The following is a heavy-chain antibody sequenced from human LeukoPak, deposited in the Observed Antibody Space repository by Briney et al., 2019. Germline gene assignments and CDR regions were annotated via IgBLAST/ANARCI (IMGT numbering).Heavy chain of an antibody. D-gene: IGHD6-19*01. CDR1: GYTFTIYG. CDR3: ARVPCSGWPYNWFDP. J-gene: IGHJ5*02. CDR2: ISAYNGNT. Sequence: GASVKLSCKASGYTFTIYGISWVRQAPGQGLEWMGWISAYNGNTNYAQKLQGRVTMTTDTSTSTAYMELRSLRSDATAVYYCARVPCSGWPYNWFDPWGQGTLVTVSS. V-gene: IGHV1-18*01.